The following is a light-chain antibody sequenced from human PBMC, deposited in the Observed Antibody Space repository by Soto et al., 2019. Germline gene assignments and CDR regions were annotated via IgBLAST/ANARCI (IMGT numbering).Light chain of an antibody. J-gene: IGKJ3*01. CDR1: QSLLHSNGYNY. CDR3: MQALQTPIT. CDR2: LCS. V-gene: IGKV2-28*01. Sequence: DIVMTQSPLSLPVTPGEPASISCRSSQSLLHSNGYNYLDWYLQKPGQSPQLLIYLCSDRASGVPDRFSGSGSGTDFTLKISRVEAEDVGVYYCMQALQTPITFGPGTKVDIK.